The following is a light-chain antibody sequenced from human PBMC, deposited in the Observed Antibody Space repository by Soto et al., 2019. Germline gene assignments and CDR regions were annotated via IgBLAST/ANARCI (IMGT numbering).Light chain of an antibody. Sequence: DIQVTQSPSTLSASVGDRVTITCRASQNINSWLAWYQQKPGKAPKLLIYDVSILQSGVPSRFSGSRSGTEFTLTISSLQPDDYATYYCQQYNSYSPLTFGGGTKVDIK. CDR1: QNINSW. CDR3: QQYNSYSPLT. CDR2: DVS. J-gene: IGKJ4*01. V-gene: IGKV1-5*01.